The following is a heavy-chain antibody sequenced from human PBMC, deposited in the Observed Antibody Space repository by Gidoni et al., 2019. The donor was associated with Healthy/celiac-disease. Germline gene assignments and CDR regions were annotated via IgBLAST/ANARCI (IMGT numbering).Heavy chain of an antibody. CDR2: ISYDGSNK. Sequence: QVQLVESGGGVVQPGRSLRLSGAASGFTFSSDAMHWVRQAPGQGLEWVAVISYDGSNKYYADSVKGRFTISRDNSKNTLYLQMNSLRAEDTAVYYCARGIAVAGSDYYGMDVWGQGTTVTVSS. CDR3: ARGIAVAGSDYYGMDV. V-gene: IGHV3-30-3*01. J-gene: IGHJ6*02. D-gene: IGHD6-19*01. CDR1: GFTFSSDA.